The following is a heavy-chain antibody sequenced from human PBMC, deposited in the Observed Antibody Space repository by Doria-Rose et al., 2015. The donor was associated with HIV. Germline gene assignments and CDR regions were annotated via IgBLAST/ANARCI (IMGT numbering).Heavy chain of an antibody. CDR3: ARIKSSRWYHKYYFDF. CDR1: GVSLSSPGMG. CDR2: IFSDDER. V-gene: IGHV2-26*01. Sequence: QESGPVLVKPTETLTLTCTVSGVSLSSPGMGVSWIRQPPGKALEWLANIFSDDERSYKTSLKRRLTISRCTSKSQVVLTMTDMDPVDTATYYCARIKSSRWYHKYYFDFWGQGTLAIVSA. D-gene: IGHD6-13*01. J-gene: IGHJ4*02.